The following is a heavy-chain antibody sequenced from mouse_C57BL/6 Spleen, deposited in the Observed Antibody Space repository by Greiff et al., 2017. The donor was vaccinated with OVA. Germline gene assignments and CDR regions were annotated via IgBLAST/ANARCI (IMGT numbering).Heavy chain of an antibody. Sequence: LVESGAELAKPGASVKLSCKASGYTFTSYWMHWVKQRPGQGLEWIGYINPSSGYTKYNQKFKDKATLTAGKSSSPAYMQLSSLTYEDSAVYYCARGGSLAMDYWGQGTSVTVSS. CDR2: INPSSGYT. D-gene: IGHD1-1*01. V-gene: IGHV1-7*01. J-gene: IGHJ4*01. CDR1: GYTFTSYW. CDR3: ARGGSLAMDY.